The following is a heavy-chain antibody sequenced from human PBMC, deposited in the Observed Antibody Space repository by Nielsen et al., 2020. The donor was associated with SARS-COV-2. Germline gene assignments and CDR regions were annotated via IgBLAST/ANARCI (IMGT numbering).Heavy chain of an antibody. Sequence: GESLKISCAASGFTVSSNYMSWVRQAQGKGLEWVSVIYSGGSTYYADSVKGRFTISRDNSKNTLYLQMNSLRAEDTAVYYCARGLGDSSGYYGNWYFDLWGRGTLVTVSS. CDR1: GFTVSSNY. J-gene: IGHJ2*01. CDR2: IYSGGST. CDR3: ARGLGDSSGYYGNWYFDL. D-gene: IGHD3-22*01. V-gene: IGHV3-53*01.